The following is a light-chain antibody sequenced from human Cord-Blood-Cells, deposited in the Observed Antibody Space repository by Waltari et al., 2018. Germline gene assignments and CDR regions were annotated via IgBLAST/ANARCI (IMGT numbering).Light chain of an antibody. V-gene: IGLV2-23*03. Sequence: QSALTQPASVSGSPGQSITISCPGTSSDLGSYNLVSWYQQHPGKAPKLMIYEGSKRPSGVSNRFSGSKSGNTASLTISGLQAEDEADYYCCSYAGSSTFVNWVFGGGTKLTVL. CDR1: SSDLGSYNL. J-gene: IGLJ3*02. CDR3: CSYAGSSTFVNWV. CDR2: EGS.